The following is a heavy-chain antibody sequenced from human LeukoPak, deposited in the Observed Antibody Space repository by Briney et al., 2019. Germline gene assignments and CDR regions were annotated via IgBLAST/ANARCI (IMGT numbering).Heavy chain of an antibody. Sequence: GGSLRLSCAASGFTFSSYSMNWVRQAPGEGLEWVSSISRSSTYILYADSVKGRFTISRDDSKNTLYLQMNSLKTEDTALYYCTTGERRFDSSGYYPYYFDYWGQGTLVTVSS. CDR3: TTGERRFDSSGYYPYYFDY. D-gene: IGHD3-22*01. CDR1: GFTFSSYS. CDR2: ISRSSTYI. J-gene: IGHJ4*02. V-gene: IGHV3-21*03.